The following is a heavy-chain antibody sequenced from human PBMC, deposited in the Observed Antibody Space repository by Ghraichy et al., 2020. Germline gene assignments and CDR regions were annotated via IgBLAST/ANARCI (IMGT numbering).Heavy chain of an antibody. Sequence: SCAASGFTFSTYSMTWVRQAPGKGLEWVSSMSHSSSYIYYADSVKGRFTISRDNAKNSLYLQMSSLRAEDTAVYYCARAGYNWLVDYWGQGTLVTVSS. J-gene: IGHJ4*02. D-gene: IGHD5-24*01. CDR2: MSHSSSYI. CDR3: ARAGYNWLVDY. V-gene: IGHV3-21*01. CDR1: GFTFSTYS.